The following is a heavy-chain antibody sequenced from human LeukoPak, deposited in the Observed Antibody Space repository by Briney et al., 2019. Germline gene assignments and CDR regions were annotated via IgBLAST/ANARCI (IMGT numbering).Heavy chain of an antibody. V-gene: IGHV3-48*04. CDR2: ISSSGSTI. J-gene: IGHJ6*04. CDR3: AELGITMIGGV. D-gene: IGHD3-10*02. CDR1: GSTFSSYS. Sequence: HPGGSLRLSCAASGSTFSSYSMNWVRQAPGKGLEWVSYISSSGSTIYYADSVKGRFTISRDNAKNSLYLQMNSLRAEDTAVYYCAELGITMIGGVWGKGTTVTISS.